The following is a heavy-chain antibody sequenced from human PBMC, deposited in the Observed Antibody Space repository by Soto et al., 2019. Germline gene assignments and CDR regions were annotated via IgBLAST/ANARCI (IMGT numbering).Heavy chain of an antibody. V-gene: IGHV1-18*01. J-gene: IGHJ5*02. CDR3: ARVVPGAEAWFGP. D-gene: IGHD2-2*01. CDR2: ISLYSDGT. Sequence: ASVKVSCKTSGYTFSNYGITWVRQAPGQPLEWLGWISLYSDGTNYAQKFQGRVSMTTDTSTTTAYMGLRSLRSDDTAVYYCARVVPGAEAWFGPWGQGTLVTVSS. CDR1: GYTFSNYG.